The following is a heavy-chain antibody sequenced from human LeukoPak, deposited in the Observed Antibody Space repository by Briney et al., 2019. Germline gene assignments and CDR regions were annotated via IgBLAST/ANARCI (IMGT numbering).Heavy chain of an antibody. J-gene: IGHJ4*02. CDR3: ARERIGDGYNYAY. CDR1: GFTFNNYG. V-gene: IGHV3-23*01. Sequence: GGSLRLSCAASGFTFNNYGMSWVRQAPGKGLEWVSAISGSGGSTFYADSVKGRLTISRDNSKNTLYLQMNSLRAEDTAVYYCARERIGDGYNYAYWGQGTLVTVSS. D-gene: IGHD5-24*01. CDR2: ISGSGGST.